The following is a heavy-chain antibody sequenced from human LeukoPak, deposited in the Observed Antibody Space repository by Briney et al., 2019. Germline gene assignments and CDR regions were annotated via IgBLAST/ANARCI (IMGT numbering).Heavy chain of an antibody. Sequence: GGSLRLSCAASGFTSSTYAMNWVRQAPGKGLEWVSVITGDTATIYYADSVRGRFTISRDNSKNMLYLQMNSLRAEDTATYYCVKDRKPDSRYNFDYWGQGTLVTVSS. V-gene: IGHV3-23*01. CDR3: VKDRKPDSRYNFDY. CDR1: GFTSSTYA. CDR2: ITGDTATI. D-gene: IGHD5-12*01. J-gene: IGHJ4*02.